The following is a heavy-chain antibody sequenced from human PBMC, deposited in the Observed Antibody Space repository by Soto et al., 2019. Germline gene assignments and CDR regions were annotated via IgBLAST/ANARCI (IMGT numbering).Heavy chain of an antibody. CDR2: ISNDGNSE. Sequence: PGGSLRLSCAASGFIFRSFVMHWVRQAPGKGLEWVALISNDGNSEYYADSVKGRFTISRGNYKKTLFVQMNSLRGEDTAVYYCARGTTFGYFDYWGQGALVTVSS. CDR1: GFIFRSFV. CDR3: ARGTTFGYFDY. V-gene: IGHV3-30-3*01. D-gene: IGHD2-2*03. J-gene: IGHJ4*02.